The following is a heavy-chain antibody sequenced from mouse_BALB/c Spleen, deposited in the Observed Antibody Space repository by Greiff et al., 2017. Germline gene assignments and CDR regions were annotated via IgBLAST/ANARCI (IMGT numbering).Heavy chain of an antibody. CDR2: ISSGSSTI. V-gene: IGHV5-17*02. CDR3: ARCGLRRGAYAMDY. J-gene: IGHJ4*01. Sequence: EVMLVESGGGLVQPGGSRKLSCAASGFTFSSFGMHWVRQAPEKGLEWVAYISSGSSTIYYADTVKGRFTISRDNPKNTLFLQMTSLRSEDTAMYYCARCGLRRGAYAMDYWGQGTSVTVSS. CDR1: GFTFSSFG. D-gene: IGHD2-4*01.